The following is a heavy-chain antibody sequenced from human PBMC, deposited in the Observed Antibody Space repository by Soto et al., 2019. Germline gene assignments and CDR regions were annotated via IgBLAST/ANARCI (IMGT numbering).Heavy chain of an antibody. CDR1: GGSISSGGYD. Sequence: QVQLQESGPGLVKPSQTLSLTCTVSGGSISSGGYDWSWIRQHPGKGLEWIGYIYYSGSTYYNPSLKSRVTISVDTSKNQCSLKLSSVTAADPAVYYCARGDRGTNDLAPWGQGTLVTVSS. V-gene: IGHV4-31*03. CDR2: IYYSGST. CDR3: ARGDRGTNDLAP. J-gene: IGHJ5*02. D-gene: IGHD1-1*01.